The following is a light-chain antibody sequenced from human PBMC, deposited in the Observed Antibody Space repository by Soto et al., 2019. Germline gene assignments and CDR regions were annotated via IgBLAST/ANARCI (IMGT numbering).Light chain of an antibody. CDR1: SSNIGSNT. Sequence: QPVLTQPPSTSGTPGQRVTISCSGSSSNIGSNTVNWYQQLPGAAPKLLIYSNDQRPSWVPDRLSGSKSGTSASLAFSGLQSENEADYYCAAWDDSLNVVVFGGGTKLTVL. V-gene: IGLV1-44*01. CDR2: SND. J-gene: IGLJ2*01. CDR3: AAWDDSLNVVV.